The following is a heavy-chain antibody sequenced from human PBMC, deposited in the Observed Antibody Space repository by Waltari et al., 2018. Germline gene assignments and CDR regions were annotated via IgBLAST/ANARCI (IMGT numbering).Heavy chain of an antibody. CDR3: GRGVWFGELRHLDY. Sequence: QVQLVQSGAEVKKPGSSVKVSCKASGGTFSSYAISWVRQAPGQGLGGMGGINPIFGTANYAQEFQGGGRITADGSESTAYRGLGSLGSEGTAVDYCGRGVWFGELRHLDYWGQGTLVTVSS. V-gene: IGHV1-69*01. J-gene: IGHJ4*02. D-gene: IGHD3-10*01. CDR2: INPIFGTA. CDR1: GGTFSSYA.